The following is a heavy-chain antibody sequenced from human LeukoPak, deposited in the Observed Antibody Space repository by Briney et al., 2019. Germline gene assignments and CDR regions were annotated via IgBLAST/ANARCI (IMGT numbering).Heavy chain of an antibody. V-gene: IGHV3-30*18. D-gene: IGHD6-6*01. J-gene: IGHJ4*02. CDR2: ISYDGSNK. CDR3: AKEMSSSLNLGFDY. Sequence: GGSLSLSCAASGFTFSSYGMHWVRQAPGKGLEWVAVISYDGSNKYYADSVKGRFTISRDNSKNTLYLQMNSLRAEDTAVCYCAKEMSSSLNLGFDYWGQGTLVTVSS. CDR1: GFTFSSYG.